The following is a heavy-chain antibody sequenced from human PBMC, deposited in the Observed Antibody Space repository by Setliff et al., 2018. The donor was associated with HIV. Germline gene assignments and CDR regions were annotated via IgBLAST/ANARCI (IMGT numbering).Heavy chain of an antibody. D-gene: IGHD4-17*01. Sequence: SETLSLTCTVSGDSISRGDYYWSWIRQPPGKGLGWIGNIYYSGSTYYNPSLKSRVTISVDTSKNRFSLKLTYVTAADTAVYYCARAPGPYGDYNWFDPWGQGALVTVSS. CDR2: IYYSGST. CDR1: GDSISRGDYY. V-gene: IGHV4-30-4*08. CDR3: ARAPGPYGDYNWFDP. J-gene: IGHJ5*02.